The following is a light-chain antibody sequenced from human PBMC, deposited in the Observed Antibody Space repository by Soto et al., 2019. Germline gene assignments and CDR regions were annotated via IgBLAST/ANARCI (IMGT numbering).Light chain of an antibody. J-gene: IGLJ2*01. Sequence: QSALTQPASVSGSPGQSITISCTGSSSDVGGYNYVSWYQQHPGKAPKLIIYEVSNRPSGVSNRFSGSKSGNTASLTISGLQAEDEVDYYCSSYTSISTVIFGGGTKVTVL. V-gene: IGLV2-14*01. CDR3: SSYTSISTVI. CDR1: SSDVGGYNY. CDR2: EVS.